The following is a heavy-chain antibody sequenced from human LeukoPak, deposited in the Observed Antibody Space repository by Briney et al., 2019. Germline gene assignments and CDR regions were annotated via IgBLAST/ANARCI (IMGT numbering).Heavy chain of an antibody. D-gene: IGHD3-22*01. CDR2: IVVGSGNT. J-gene: IGHJ4*02. Sequence: SVKVSCKASGFTFTSSAVQWVRQARGQRLEWIGWIVVGSGNTNYAQKFQERVTITRDMSTSTAYMELSSLRSKDTAVYYCAAGVPHSSGYRWGQGTLVTVSS. CDR3: AAGVPHSSGYR. V-gene: IGHV1-58*01. CDR1: GFTFTSSA.